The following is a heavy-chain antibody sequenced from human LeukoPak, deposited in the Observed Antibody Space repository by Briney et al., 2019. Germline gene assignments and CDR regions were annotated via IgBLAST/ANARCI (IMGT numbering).Heavy chain of an antibody. CDR3: AKDLGDTIGAIDF. CDR2: ISYDGSNK. Sequence: PGGSLRLSCAASGFTFSSYGMHWVRQAPGKGLEWVAVISYDGSNKYYADSVKGRFTISGDNSKNTLYLQMNSLRAGDTAVYYCAKDLGDTIGAIDFWGQGTLVTVSS. V-gene: IGHV3-30*18. CDR1: GFTFSSYG. J-gene: IGHJ4*02. D-gene: IGHD3-16*01.